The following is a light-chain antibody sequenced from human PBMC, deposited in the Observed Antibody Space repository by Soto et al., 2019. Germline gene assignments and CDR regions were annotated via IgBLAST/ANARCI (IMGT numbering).Light chain of an antibody. V-gene: IGKV3-20*01. CDR1: QSVSSSY. CDR2: GAS. Sequence: EIVLTQSPGTLSLSPGERATLSCRASQSVSSSYLAWYQQKPGQAPRLLIYGASSRATGIPDRFSGSGSGTGFTLTISRLEPEDFAVYYCQQYGISPQTFGQGTKVEIK. J-gene: IGKJ1*01. CDR3: QQYGISPQT.